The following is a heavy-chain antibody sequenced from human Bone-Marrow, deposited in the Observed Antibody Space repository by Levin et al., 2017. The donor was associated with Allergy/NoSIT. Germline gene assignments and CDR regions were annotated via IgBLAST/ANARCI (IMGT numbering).Heavy chain of an antibody. Sequence: SETLSLTCTVSGDSVNSVNSGKQYWSWIRQPPGKGLEWIGYMSNSGSTNYNPSLKSRVTISADTSKNQFSLNLTSVTAADTAVYYCARDTYHYDTNGYYYFDSWVLGTLVTVSS. V-gene: IGHV4-61*01. J-gene: IGHJ4*02. CDR1: GDSVNSVNSGKQY. D-gene: IGHD3-22*01. CDR2: MSNSGST. CDR3: ARDTYHYDTNGYYYFDS.